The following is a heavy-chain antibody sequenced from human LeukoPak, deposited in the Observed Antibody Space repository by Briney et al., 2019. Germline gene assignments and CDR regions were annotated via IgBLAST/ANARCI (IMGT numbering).Heavy chain of an antibody. CDR1: GYSFGGYG. Sequence: ASVKVSCKGSGYSFGGYGINWVRQAPGQGLEWMGWISGYNGNTNYAQMVQGRVTMTTDTSTSTAYMELRSLRSDDTAMYYCARDVGDIVTIPAAITVPWGQGTLVTVSS. V-gene: IGHV1-18*01. D-gene: IGHD2-2*01. CDR3: ARDVGDIVTIPAAITVP. J-gene: IGHJ5*02. CDR2: ISGYNGNT.